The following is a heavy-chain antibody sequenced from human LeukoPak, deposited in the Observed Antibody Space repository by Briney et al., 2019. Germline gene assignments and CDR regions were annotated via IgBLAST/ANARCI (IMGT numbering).Heavy chain of an antibody. CDR2: ISSSSNYV. J-gene: IGHJ4*02. Sequence: GGSLRLSCAASEFTFSTYTMNWVRQAPGKGLEWVSSISSSSNYVDYADSVKGRFTISRDNAKNSLYLQMNSLRAEDTAVYYCARETRIDYWGQGTLVTVSS. CDR1: EFTFSTYT. V-gene: IGHV3-21*06. CDR3: ARETRIDY.